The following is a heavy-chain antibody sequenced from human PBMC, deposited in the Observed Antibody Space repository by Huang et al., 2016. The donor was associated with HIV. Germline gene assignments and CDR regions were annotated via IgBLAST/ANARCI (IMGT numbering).Heavy chain of an antibody. CDR2: IYWDNEE. Sequence: QITLKESGPTLVKPTQTLTLTCTFSGFSLTSSGVAVGWIRQPPGKALECLALIYWDNEERFSPSRKTRLTLTKDTPKNVVVLTMTNMDPVDTATYYCVHRLRYGKWYVDYWGQGVLVTVSS. CDR1: GFSLTSSGVA. CDR3: VHRLRYGKWYVDY. D-gene: IGHD6-13*01. J-gene: IGHJ4*02. V-gene: IGHV2-5*02.